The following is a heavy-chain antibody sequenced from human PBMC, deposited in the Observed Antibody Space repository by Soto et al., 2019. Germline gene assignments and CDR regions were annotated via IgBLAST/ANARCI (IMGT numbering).Heavy chain of an antibody. Sequence: QVQLQESGPGLVKPSGTLSLTCAVSGGSISSSNWWSWVRQPPGKGLEWIGEIYHSGSTNYNPSLKSRVTISVEKSKNQFSMKLSSVTAADTAVYYCARDSITMIVGHYYGMDVWGQGNTVTVAS. CDR3: ARDSITMIVGHYYGMDV. CDR1: GGSISSSNW. D-gene: IGHD3-22*01. CDR2: IYHSGST. V-gene: IGHV4-4*02. J-gene: IGHJ6*02.